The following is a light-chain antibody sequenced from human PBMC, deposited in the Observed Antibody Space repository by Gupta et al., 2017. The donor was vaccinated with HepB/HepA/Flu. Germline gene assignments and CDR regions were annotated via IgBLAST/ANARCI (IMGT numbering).Light chain of an antibody. J-gene: IGLJ3*02. Sequence: QAVVTQPSSLSASPGASPSLTCTLRSGINVGTYNIYWYQQKPGSPPHFLLRYKSDSDKQQGSGVPSRFSGSKDASANAGILLISGLQAEDDADYYCMIWHSSAWVFGGGTKLTVL. V-gene: IGLV5-45*02. CDR2: YKSDSDK. CDR1: SGINVGTYN. CDR3: MIWHSSAWV.